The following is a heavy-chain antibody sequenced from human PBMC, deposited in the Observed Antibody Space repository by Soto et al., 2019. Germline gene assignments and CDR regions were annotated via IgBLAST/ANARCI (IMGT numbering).Heavy chain of an antibody. J-gene: IGHJ6*03. Sequence: GGSLRLSCAASGFTFSSYWMSWVRQAPGKGLEWVANIKQDGSEKYYVDSVKGRFTISRDNAKNSLYLQMNSLRAEDTAVYYCARGWRFGSLYYYYYYMDVWGKGTTVTVSS. D-gene: IGHD3-10*01. CDR3: ARGWRFGSLYYYYYYMDV. V-gene: IGHV3-7*04. CDR1: GFTFSSYW. CDR2: IKQDGSEK.